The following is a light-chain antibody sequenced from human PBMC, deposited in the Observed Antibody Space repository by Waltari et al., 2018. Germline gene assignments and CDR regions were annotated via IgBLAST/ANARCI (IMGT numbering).Light chain of an antibody. J-gene: IGLJ2*01. CDR2: EVN. CDR3: CSYAGTPRVV. Sequence: QSALTQPASVSGSPGQSITISCTGTHNDIGSYNLVSWYQPHPGKAPKVIIFEVNKRPSGFSNRFSGSKSGNTASLTVSGLHPEDEADYYCCSYAGTPRVVFGGGTKLTVL. CDR1: HNDIGSYNL. V-gene: IGLV2-23*02.